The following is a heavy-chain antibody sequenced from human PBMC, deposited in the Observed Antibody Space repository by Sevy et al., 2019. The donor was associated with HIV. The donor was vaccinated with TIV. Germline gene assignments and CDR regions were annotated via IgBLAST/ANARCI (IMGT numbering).Heavy chain of an antibody. V-gene: IGHV3-23*01. Sequence: GGSLRLSCAASGFTFSSYAMSWVRQAPGKGLEWVSAISGSGGSTYYADSVKGRFTISTDNSKNTLYLQMNSLRAEDTAVYYCAHPGVYTAMAPFDYWGQGTLVTVSS. J-gene: IGHJ4*02. CDR3: AHPGVYTAMAPFDY. CDR1: GFTFSSYA. CDR2: ISGSGGST. D-gene: IGHD5-18*01.